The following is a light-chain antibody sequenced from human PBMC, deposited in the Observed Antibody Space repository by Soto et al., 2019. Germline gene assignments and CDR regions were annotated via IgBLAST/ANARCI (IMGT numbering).Light chain of an antibody. CDR3: GSWDSSRSAYV. Sequence: QSVMTQPASVSAAPGQKVTIPGSGGSSNTGGNSVSWYQHLPGTAPKLLIYDDDKRPSGMPDRFSGSKSGTSATLGITGFQTGDEADYYCGSWDSSRSAYVFATGTKLTVL. CDR1: SSNTGGNS. V-gene: IGLV1-51*01. CDR2: DDD. J-gene: IGLJ1*01.